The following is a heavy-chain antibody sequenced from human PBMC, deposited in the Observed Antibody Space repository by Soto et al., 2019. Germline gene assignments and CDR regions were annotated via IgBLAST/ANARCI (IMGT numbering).Heavy chain of an antibody. V-gene: IGHV3-9*01. CDR3: VKEKLYSNYEYYFDY. CDR2: ISWHSGTI. D-gene: IGHD4-4*01. J-gene: IGHJ4*02. CDR1: GFSFRNYA. Sequence: GGSLRLSCAASGFSFRNYAMHWVRRAPGKGLEWVSGISWHSGTIGYADSVRGRFTISRDNAKNSLYLQMNSLRPEDTALYFCVKEKLYSNYEYYFDYWGQGTLVTVSS.